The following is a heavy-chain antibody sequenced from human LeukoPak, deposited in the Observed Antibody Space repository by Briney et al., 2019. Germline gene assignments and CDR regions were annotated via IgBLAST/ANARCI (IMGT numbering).Heavy chain of an antibody. D-gene: IGHD6-13*01. Sequence: SDTLSLTCTVCGGSISDYSWSWMRQPPGKGVEWIGYIYHSGSTYYNPSLKSRVTISVDRSKNQFSLKLSSVTAADTAVYYWARATAAGAFYIWGQGTMVTVSS. CDR3: ARATAAGAFYI. V-gene: IGHV4-30-2*01. CDR1: GGSISDYS. CDR2: IYHSGST. J-gene: IGHJ3*02.